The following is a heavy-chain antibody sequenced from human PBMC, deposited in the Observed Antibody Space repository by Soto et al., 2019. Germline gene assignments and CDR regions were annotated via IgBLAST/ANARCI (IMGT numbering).Heavy chain of an antibody. CDR1: GFTFSSYS. CDR3: VGGPYCSGGSCQYYYYGMDV. D-gene: IGHD2-15*01. J-gene: IGHJ6*02. CDR2: ISSSSSTI. V-gene: IGHV3-48*02. Sequence: GGSLRLSCAASGFTFSSYSMNWVRQAPGKGLEWVSYISSSSSTIYYADSVKGRFTISRDNAKNSLYLQMNSLRDEDTAVYYCVGGPYCSGGSCQYYYYGMDVWGQRTTVTVSS.